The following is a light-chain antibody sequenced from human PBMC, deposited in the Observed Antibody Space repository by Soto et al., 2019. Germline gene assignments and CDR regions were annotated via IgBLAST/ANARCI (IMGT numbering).Light chain of an antibody. V-gene: IGLV2-23*01. CDR3: CAYVSSNTLL. CDR2: EGS. Sequence: QSALTQPASVSGSPGQSITISCTGTSSDVGGYDLVSWYQQHPGKAPKLIIYEGSKRPSGISNRFSGSKSGHTASLIISGLQGDDEGDYYCCAYVSSNTLLFGGGTKLTVL. CDR1: SSDVGGYDL. J-gene: IGLJ3*02.